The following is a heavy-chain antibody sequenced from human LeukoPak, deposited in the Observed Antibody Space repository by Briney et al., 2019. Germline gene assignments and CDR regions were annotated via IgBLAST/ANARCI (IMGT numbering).Heavy chain of an antibody. V-gene: IGHV4-59*12. CDR1: GGSISSYY. D-gene: IGHD2-15*01. Sequence: SETLSLTCTVSGGSISSYYWSWIRQPPGKGLEWIGYIYYGGSTNYNPSLKSRVTISVDTSKNQFSLKLSSVTAADTAVYYCAGRLGGNPSWANYFDYWGQGTLVTASS. CDR3: AGRLGGNPSWANYFDY. J-gene: IGHJ4*02. CDR2: IYYGGST.